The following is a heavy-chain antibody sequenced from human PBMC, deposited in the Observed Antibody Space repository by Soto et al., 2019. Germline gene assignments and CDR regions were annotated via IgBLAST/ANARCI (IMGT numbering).Heavy chain of an antibody. J-gene: IGHJ4*02. D-gene: IGHD3-10*01. CDR1: GGSISSGGYY. CDR2: IYYSGST. Sequence: LSLTCTVSGGSISSGGYYWSWIRQHPGKGLEWIGYIYYSGSTYYNPSLKSRVTISVDTSKNQFSLKLSSVTAADTAVYYCARVAMVRGVWTYYFDYWGQGTLVTVSS. V-gene: IGHV4-31*03. CDR3: ARVAMVRGVWTYYFDY.